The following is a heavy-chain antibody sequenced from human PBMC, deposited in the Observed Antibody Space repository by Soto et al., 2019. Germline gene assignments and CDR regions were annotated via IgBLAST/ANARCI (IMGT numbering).Heavy chain of an antibody. V-gene: IGHV3-23*01. J-gene: IGHJ3*02. Sequence: XGSLILSCAASGVTLSSYAMSWVRQAPGKGLDWVSGISGSGSSTYYADSVKGRFTISRDNSKNTLYLQMNSLRAEDTAVYYCARRNWNYGAFDIWGQGTMVTVSS. CDR2: ISGSGSST. CDR1: GVTLSSYA. D-gene: IGHD1-7*01. CDR3: ARRNWNYGAFDI.